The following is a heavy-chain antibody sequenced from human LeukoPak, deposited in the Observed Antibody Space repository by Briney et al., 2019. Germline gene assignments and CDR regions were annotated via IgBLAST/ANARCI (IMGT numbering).Heavy chain of an antibody. D-gene: IGHD1-26*01. J-gene: IGHJ4*02. CDR2: ITTSDGNT. CDR1: GFTFSSYT. Sequence: GGSLRLSCAASGFTFSSYTMSWVRQAPGKGLEWVSTITTSDGNTYYADSVKGRFTVSRDNSKNTLYLQINSLRAEDTAVYYCAKGTMGATTLPPFDYWGQGTLVTVSS. V-gene: IGHV3-23*01. CDR3: AKGTMGATTLPPFDY.